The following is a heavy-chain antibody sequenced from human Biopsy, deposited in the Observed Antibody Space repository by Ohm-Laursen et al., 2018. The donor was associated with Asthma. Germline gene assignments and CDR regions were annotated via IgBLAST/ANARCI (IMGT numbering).Heavy chain of an antibody. CDR3: ARTYYDFLTGQVKDVFGV. CDR1: GYNFISFA. CDR2: VNTGNGDT. J-gene: IGHJ3*01. D-gene: IGHD3-9*01. V-gene: IGHV1-3*04. Sequence: ASVKVSYKASGYNFISFAIHWVRQAPGQRLEWMGWVNTGNGDTKYSQKFQGRVTITRDTSASTAYMELGSLRSEDTATYYCARTYYDFLTGQVKDVFGVWGQGTMVTVSS.